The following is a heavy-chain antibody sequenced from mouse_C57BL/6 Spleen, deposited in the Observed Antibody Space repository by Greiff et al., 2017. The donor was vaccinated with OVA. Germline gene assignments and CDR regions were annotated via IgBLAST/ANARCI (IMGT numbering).Heavy chain of an antibody. V-gene: IGHV1-52*01. CDR2: IDPSDSET. CDR3: ARWGLRRDAMDY. D-gene: IGHD2-4*01. Sequence: QVQLQQPGAELVRPGSSVKLSCKASGYTFTSYWMHWVKQRPIQGLEWIGNIDPSDSETHYNQKFKDKATLTVDKSSSTAYMQLSSLTSEDSAVYYCARWGLRRDAMDYWGQGTSGTVSS. J-gene: IGHJ4*01. CDR1: GYTFTSYW.